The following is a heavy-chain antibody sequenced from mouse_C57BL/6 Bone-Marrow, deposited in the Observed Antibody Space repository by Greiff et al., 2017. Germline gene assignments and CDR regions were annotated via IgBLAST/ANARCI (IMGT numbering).Heavy chain of an antibody. CDR2: IDPEIGDT. Sequence: EVQLQQSGAELVRPGASVKLSCTASGFNIKDDYIHWVKQRPEQGLEWIGWIDPEIGDTEYASKFQGKATITSDTSSTTAYLQLSSLTSEYTAVYYCSSFDGNYFDFWGQGNPLTVAS. J-gene: IGHJ2*01. CDR1: GFNIKDDY. D-gene: IGHD2-3*01. CDR3: SSFDGNYFDF. V-gene: IGHV14-4*01.